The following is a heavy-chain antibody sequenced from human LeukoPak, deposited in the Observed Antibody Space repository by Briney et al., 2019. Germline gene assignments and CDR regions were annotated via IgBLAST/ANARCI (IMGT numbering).Heavy chain of an antibody. J-gene: IGHJ5*02. V-gene: IGHV1-8*01. CDR3: ARRGVATIRKWFDP. D-gene: IGHD5-24*01. Sequence: ASVKVSCKASGYTFISYDINWVRQAPGQGLEWMGWLSPKSGDAGYAQKFQGRVTMTMNTSMNTAYMELSSLRSEDTAVYYCARRGVATIRKWFDPWGQGTLVTVSS. CDR2: LSPKSGDA. CDR1: GYTFISYD.